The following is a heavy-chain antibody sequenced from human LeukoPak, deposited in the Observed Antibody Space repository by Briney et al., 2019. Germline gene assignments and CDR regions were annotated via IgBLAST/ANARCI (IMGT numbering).Heavy chain of an antibody. J-gene: IGHJ3*02. CDR1: GFTLSSNY. Sequence: GGSLRLSCAASGFTLSSNYMSWVRPAPGKGLEWVSSISSSSGYIYYADSVKGRFTISRDNAKNSLYLQMNSLRAEDTAVYYCARVGVYHAFDIWGQGTMVTGSS. CDR3: ARVGVYHAFDI. V-gene: IGHV3-21*01. CDR2: ISSSSGYI. D-gene: IGHD2-8*01.